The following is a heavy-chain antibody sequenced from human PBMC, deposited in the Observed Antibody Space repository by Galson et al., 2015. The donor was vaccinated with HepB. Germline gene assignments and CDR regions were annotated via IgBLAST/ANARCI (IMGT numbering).Heavy chain of an antibody. CDR3: ASSRDGYLFDY. CDR1: GGSLSSGGYY. Sequence: GGSLSSGGYYLSWIRQRPGTGREWLGYGYYSGSTYYTPSLNSLVTISIDTTKNQLSLKLSSVTAADTAVYSSASSRDGYLFDYWGQGTLVTASS. J-gene: IGHJ4*02. V-gene: IGHV4-31*01. D-gene: IGHD5-24*01. CDR2: GYYSGST.